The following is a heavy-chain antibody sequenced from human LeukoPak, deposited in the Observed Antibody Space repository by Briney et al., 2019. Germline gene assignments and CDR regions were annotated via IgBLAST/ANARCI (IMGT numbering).Heavy chain of an antibody. CDR3: ANTLYNWNYYAFDI. D-gene: IGHD1-7*01. J-gene: IGHJ3*02. V-gene: IGHV3-30-3*01. CDR1: GFTFSSYA. Sequence: PGRSLRLSCAASGFTFSSYAMHWVRQAPGKGLEWVALISYDGSNKYYADSVKGRFTISRDNSKNTLYLQMNSLRAEDTAVYYCANTLYNWNYYAFDIWGQGTMVTVSS. CDR2: ISYDGSNK.